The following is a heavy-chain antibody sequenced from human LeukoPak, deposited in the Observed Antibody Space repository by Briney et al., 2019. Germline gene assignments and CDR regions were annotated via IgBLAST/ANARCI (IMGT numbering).Heavy chain of an antibody. J-gene: IGHJ5*02. CDR2: IYYSGST. CDR3: ARIVLGYCSSTSCYTWFDP. V-gene: IGHV4-39*01. D-gene: IGHD2-2*02. CDR1: GGSISSSSYY. Sequence: SETLSLTCTVSGGSISSSSYYWGWIRQPPGKGLEWIGSIYYSGSTYYNPSLRSRVTISVDTSKHQFSLKLSSVTAADTAVYYSARIVLGYCSSTSCYTWFDPWGQGTLVTVSS.